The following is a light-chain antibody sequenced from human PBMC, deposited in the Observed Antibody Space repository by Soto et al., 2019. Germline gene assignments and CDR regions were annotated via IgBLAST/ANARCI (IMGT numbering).Light chain of an antibody. V-gene: IGLV2-14*01. Sequence: QSVLTQPASVSGSPGQSITISCTGTSSDVGGYNYVSWYQQHPGKAPKLMIYDVSNRPSGVSNRFSGSKSGNTASLTISGLQAEDEADYDCSSYTSSSTRVVFGGGTQLTVL. CDR1: SSDVGGYNY. J-gene: IGLJ2*01. CDR2: DVS. CDR3: SSYTSSSTRVV.